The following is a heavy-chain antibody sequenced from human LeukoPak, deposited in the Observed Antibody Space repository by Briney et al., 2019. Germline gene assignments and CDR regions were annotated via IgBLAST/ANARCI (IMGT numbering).Heavy chain of an antibody. CDR1: GFTFSSYS. CDR3: ARARGSSWSYWYFDL. Sequence: TGGSLRLSCAASGFTFSSYSMNWVRQAPGKGLEWVSSISSSSSYIYYADSVKGRFTISRDSAKNSLYLQMNSLRAEDTAVYYCARARGSSWSYWYFDLWGRGTLVTVSS. D-gene: IGHD6-13*01. V-gene: IGHV3-21*01. J-gene: IGHJ2*01. CDR2: ISSSSSYI.